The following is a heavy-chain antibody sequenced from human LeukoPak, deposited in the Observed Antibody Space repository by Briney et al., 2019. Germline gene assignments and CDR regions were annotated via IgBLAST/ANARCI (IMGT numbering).Heavy chain of an antibody. D-gene: IGHD3-22*01. V-gene: IGHV3-21*01. Sequence: GGSLRLSCAASGCTFSSYSMNWVRQAPGKGLEWVSSISSSSSYINYADSVKGRFTISRDNAKNSLYLQMNSLRAEDTAVYYCARGSGVVVITYFDYWGQGTLVTVSS. CDR2: ISSSSSYI. J-gene: IGHJ4*02. CDR3: ARGSGVVVITYFDY. CDR1: GCTFSSYS.